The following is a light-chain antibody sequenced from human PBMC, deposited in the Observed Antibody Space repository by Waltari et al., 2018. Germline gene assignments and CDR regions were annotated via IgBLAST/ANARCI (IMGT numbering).Light chain of an antibody. CDR3: VQGAVAPPSVFT. Sequence: DIVMTQSPLSLPITPGEPASISCRSSQSLLHSNGNTYLYWYLQKPGQSPQLLIYGGSNRASGVPDRFSGSGSGTEFTLKISKVEAEDVGVYYCVQGAVAPPSVFT. V-gene: IGKV2-40*01. CDR2: GGS. CDR1: QSLLHSNGNTY. J-gene: IGKJ3*01.